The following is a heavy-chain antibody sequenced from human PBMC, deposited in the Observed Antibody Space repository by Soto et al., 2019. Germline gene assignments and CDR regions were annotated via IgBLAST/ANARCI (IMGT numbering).Heavy chain of an antibody. D-gene: IGHD3-16*01. J-gene: IGHJ4*02. Sequence: PSETLSLTCTVSGGSVSSGIYYWSWIRHPPGKGLEWIGYIYYSGSTNYNPSLKSRVTISVDTSKNQFSLKLSSVTAADTAVYYCARMPADIYTTPWGSPPPSFDYWGQGTLVPVYS. CDR2: IYYSGST. CDR1: GGSVSSGIYY. V-gene: IGHV4-61*01. CDR3: ARMPADIYTTPWGSPPPSFDY.